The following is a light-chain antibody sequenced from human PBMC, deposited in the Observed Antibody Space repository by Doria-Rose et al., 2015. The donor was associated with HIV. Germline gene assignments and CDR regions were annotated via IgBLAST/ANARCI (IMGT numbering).Light chain of an antibody. CDR2: GAS. Sequence: TQSPGTLSLSPGERATLSCRASQSFGSSYLAWYQKKSGQAPRLVMYGASTRATGIPDRFSGSGSGTDFTLTISRLEPEDFAVYYCQQYGRSLTFGGGTKVEIK. CDR3: QQYGRSLT. J-gene: IGKJ4*01. CDR1: QSFGSSY. V-gene: IGKV3-20*01.